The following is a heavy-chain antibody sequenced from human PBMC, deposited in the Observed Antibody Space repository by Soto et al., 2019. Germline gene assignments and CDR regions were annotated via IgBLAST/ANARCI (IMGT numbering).Heavy chain of an antibody. CDR3: ARHVGDYYVSGSYPALRNYYYYYSLDV. CDR2: IYPGDSDT. CDR1: GYSFTSYW. V-gene: IGHV5-51*01. J-gene: IGHJ6*03. D-gene: IGHD3-10*01. Sequence: GESLKISCKGSGYSFTSYWIGWVRQMPGKGLEWMGIIYPGDSDTRYSPSFQGQVTISADKSISTAYLQWSSLKASDTAMYYCARHVGDYYVSGSYPALRNYYYYYSLDVGAKGTTFTVSS.